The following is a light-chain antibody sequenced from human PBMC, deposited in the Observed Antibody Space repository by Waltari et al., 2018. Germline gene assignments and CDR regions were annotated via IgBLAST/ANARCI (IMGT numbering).Light chain of an antibody. CDR1: SSDVGGHNY. CDR2: DVN. J-gene: IGLJ2*01. Sequence: QSALTQPRSVSGSPGQSVTISCTGTSSDVGGHNYFSWYHQHPGKAPKLMIYDVNKRPAGVPDRFSGSKSGNTASLTISGLQAEGEGDYSGCSYAYTYTVIFGVGTKLTVL. V-gene: IGLV2-11*01. CDR3: CSYAYTYTVI.